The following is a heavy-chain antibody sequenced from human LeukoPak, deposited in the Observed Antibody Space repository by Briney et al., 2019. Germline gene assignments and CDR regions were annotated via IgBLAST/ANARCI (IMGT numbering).Heavy chain of an antibody. D-gene: IGHD5-18*01. J-gene: IGHJ6*03. CDR1: GGSISSYY. CDR3: ARVNRGYSYGPYYYYMDV. V-gene: IGHV4-59*01. Sequence: SETLSLTCTVSGGSISSYYWSWIRQPPGKGLEWIGYIYYSGSTNYDPSLQSRVTISVDTSKNQFSLKLSSVTAADTAVYYCARVNRGYSYGPYYYYMDVWGKGTTVTVSS. CDR2: IYYSGST.